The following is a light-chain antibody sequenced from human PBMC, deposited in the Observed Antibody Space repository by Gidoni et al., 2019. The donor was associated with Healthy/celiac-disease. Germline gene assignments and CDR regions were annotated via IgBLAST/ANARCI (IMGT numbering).Light chain of an antibody. CDR1: QSISSSY. Sequence: IVLTQSPGILSVTPVQRATLSCRASQSISSSYLAWYQQKPGQAPRLLVYGASSRAAGIPVRCSGSGSGTDFTLTISRLEPEDFAVYYCQQYGSLYTFGQGTKLEIK. CDR3: QQYGSLYT. J-gene: IGKJ2*01. CDR2: GAS. V-gene: IGKV3-20*01.